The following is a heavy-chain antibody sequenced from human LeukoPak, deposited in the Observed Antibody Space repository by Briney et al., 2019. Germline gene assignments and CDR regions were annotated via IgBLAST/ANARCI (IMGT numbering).Heavy chain of an antibody. J-gene: IGHJ4*02. CDR1: GDSISSYY. D-gene: IGHD4-17*01. Sequence: SETLSLTCTVSGDSISSYYWSWIRQPAGKGLEWIGRMYVSGSTNYNPSLKSRVTISVDTSNNQFSLKLSSVTAADTAMYYCARHKDDYDDYVWNYWGQGTLVTVSS. CDR2: MYVSGST. V-gene: IGHV4-4*07. CDR3: ARHKDDYDDYVWNY.